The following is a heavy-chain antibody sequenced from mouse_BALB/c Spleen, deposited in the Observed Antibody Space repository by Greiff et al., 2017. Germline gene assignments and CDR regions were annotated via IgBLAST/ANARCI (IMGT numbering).Heavy chain of an antibody. CDR2: ISSGSSTI. D-gene: IGHD1-1*01. CDR3: ARPYYYGSPYYAMDY. CDR1: GFTFSSFG. J-gene: IGHJ4*01. Sequence: EVKVVESGGGLVQPGGSRKLSCAASGFTFSSFGMHWVRQAPEKGLEWVAYISSGSSTIYYADTVKGRFTISRDNPKNTLFLQMTSLRSEDTAMYYCARPYYYGSPYYAMDYWGQGTSVTVSS. V-gene: IGHV5-17*02.